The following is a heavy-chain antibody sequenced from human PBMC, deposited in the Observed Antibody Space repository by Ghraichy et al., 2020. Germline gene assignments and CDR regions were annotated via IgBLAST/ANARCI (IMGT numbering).Heavy chain of an antibody. CDR1: GGPISSTSYY. CDR2: IYYSGTT. J-gene: IGHJ4*02. CDR3: AKGSRSSGWNY. D-gene: IGHD6-19*01. V-gene: IGHV4-39*05. Sequence: SETPSLTCTVSGGPISSTSYYWGWIRQPPGKGLEWIGSIYYSGTTYYNPSLNSRVTISVDTSKNQFSLKLTSVTVADTAVYYCAKGSRSSGWNYWGQGTLVTVSS.